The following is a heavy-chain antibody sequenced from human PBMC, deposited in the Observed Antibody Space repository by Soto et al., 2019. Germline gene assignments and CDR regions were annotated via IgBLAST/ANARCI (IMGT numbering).Heavy chain of an antibody. CDR2: ISGSGSNT. CDR3: AREYYYGSGLTHYYGMDV. D-gene: IGHD3-10*01. Sequence: GGSLRLSCAASGFTFWSYAMSWVRQAPGKGLEWVSAISGSGSNTYYADSVKGRFAISRDNSKNKLYLKMNGLGAEDTAVYYCAREYYYGSGLTHYYGMDVWGQGTTVTVSS. V-gene: IGHV3-23*01. CDR1: GFTFWSYA. J-gene: IGHJ6*02.